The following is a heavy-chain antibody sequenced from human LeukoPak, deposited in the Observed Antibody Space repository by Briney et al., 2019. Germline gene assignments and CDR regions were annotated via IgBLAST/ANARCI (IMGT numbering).Heavy chain of an antibody. V-gene: IGHV3-33*01. CDR2: IWYDGSNK. D-gene: IGHD6-13*01. CDR3: ASIAAAEHTKNYYYYMDV. CDR1: GFTFSSYG. J-gene: IGHJ6*03. Sequence: GGSLSLSCAASGFTFSSYGMHWVRQAPGKGLEWVAVIWYDGSNKYYADSVKGRFTISRDNSKNTLYLQMNSLRAEDTAVYYCASIAAAEHTKNYYYYMDVWGKGTTVTVSS.